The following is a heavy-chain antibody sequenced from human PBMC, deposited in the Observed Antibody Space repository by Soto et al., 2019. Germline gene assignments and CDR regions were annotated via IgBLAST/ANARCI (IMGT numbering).Heavy chain of an antibody. D-gene: IGHD1-26*01. Sequence: QVQLVQSGAEVKKPGASVKVSCKASRYIFTNYALHWVRQAPGQSLEWLGWIDTGNGNTRYSQKFQGRVTITRDTVANTAGMELNNLRSEDTAVYYCARDAKWDPRGVEAEQDDYFDHWGQGTLVTVSS. V-gene: IGHV1-3*04. CDR2: IDTGNGNT. CDR3: ARDAKWDPRGVEAEQDDYFDH. J-gene: IGHJ4*02. CDR1: RYIFTNYA.